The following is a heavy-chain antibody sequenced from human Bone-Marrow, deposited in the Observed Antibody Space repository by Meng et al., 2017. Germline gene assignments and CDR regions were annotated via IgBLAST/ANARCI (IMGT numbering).Heavy chain of an antibody. CDR2: IYPSGGSK. CDR3: ASQEGSCSGGACCPDF. J-gene: IGHJ4*02. V-gene: IGHV1-46*01. Sequence: ASVKVSCKASGNILTTHTMHWVRQAPGQGFEWMGSIYPSGGSKIKAQKFQGRVTLTRDTSTGTLYMELRCLTSEDTAVYYCASQEGSCSGGACCPDFWGQGTLVTVSS. D-gene: IGHD2-15*01. CDR1: GNILTTHT.